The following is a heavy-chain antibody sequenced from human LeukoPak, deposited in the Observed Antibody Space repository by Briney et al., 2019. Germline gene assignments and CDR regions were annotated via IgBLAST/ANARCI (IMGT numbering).Heavy chain of an antibody. D-gene: IGHD5-18*01. Sequence: GGSLRLSCAASGFTFSSYAMSWVRQAPGKGLEGVSAISGSGGSTYYADSVKGRFTISRDNAKNSLYLQMNSLRAEDTAVYYCARDRGYSYGHWYFDLWGRGTLVTVSS. CDR1: GFTFSSYA. CDR2: ISGSGGST. CDR3: ARDRGYSYGHWYFDL. V-gene: IGHV3-23*01. J-gene: IGHJ2*01.